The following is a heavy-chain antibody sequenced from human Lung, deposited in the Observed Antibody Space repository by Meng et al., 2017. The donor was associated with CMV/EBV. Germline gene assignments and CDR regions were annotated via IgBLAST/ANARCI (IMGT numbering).Heavy chain of an antibody. Sequence: ASXXVSXKTSGYTFSGYYLHWVRHAPGQGLEWMGWINPNSGGTNYALKFQGRVTMTSDTSISTGYMELSSLRSDDTAMYYCAREFWMEPGSMGMDVWGQGXTVTVSS. CDR3: AREFWMEPGSMGMDV. J-gene: IGHJ6*02. D-gene: IGHD2-2*01. CDR2: INPNSGGT. V-gene: IGHV1-2*02. CDR1: GYTFSGYY.